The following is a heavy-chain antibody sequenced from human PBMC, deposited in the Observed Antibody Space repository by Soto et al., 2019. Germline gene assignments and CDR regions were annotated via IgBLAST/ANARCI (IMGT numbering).Heavy chain of an antibody. CDR1: GYTFTSYA. CDR2: INAGNGNT. Sequence: ASVKVSCKASGYTFTSYAMHWVRQAPGQRLEWMGWINAGNGNTKYSQKFQGRVTITRDKSASTAYMELSSLRSEDTAVYYCARERGYSSSPLYYYYMDVWGKGTTVTVSS. J-gene: IGHJ6*03. D-gene: IGHD6-13*01. CDR3: ARERGYSSSPLYYYYMDV. V-gene: IGHV1-3*01.